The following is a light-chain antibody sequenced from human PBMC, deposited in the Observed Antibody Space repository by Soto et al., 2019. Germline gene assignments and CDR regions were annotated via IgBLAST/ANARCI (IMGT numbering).Light chain of an antibody. V-gene: IGKV3-20*01. CDR1: QSVSSSY. CDR3: QQGTWT. J-gene: IGKJ1*01. CDR2: GAS. Sequence: EIVLTQSPGTLSLSPGERATLSCRASQSVSSSYLAWYQQKPGQAPRLLIYGASSRATGIPDRFSGSGSGTDFTLTISRLEPEDFAVYYCQQGTWTFGQGTKVEI.